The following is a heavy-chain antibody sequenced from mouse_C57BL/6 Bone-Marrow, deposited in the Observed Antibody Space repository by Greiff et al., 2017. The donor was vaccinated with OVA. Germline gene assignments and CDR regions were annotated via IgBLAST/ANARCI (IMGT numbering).Heavy chain of an antibody. CDR1: GFTFSNYW. V-gene: IGHV6-3*01. J-gene: IGHJ2*01. CDR3: TGTTVVATNCDY. CDR2: IRLKSDNYAT. D-gene: IGHD1-1*01. Sequence: EVKLVESGGGLVQPGGSMKLSCVASGFTFSNYWMNWVRQSPEKGLEWVAQIRLKSDNYATHYAESVKGRFTISRDDSKSSVYLQMNNLRAEDTGIYYCTGTTVVATNCDYWGQGTTLTVSS.